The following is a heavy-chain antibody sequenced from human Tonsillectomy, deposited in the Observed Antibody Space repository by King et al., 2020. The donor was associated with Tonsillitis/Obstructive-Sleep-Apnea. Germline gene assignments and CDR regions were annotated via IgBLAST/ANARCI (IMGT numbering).Heavy chain of an antibody. Sequence: QLVQSGAEVKKPGASVKVSCKASGYTFTGYYMHWVRQAPGQGLEWMGRINPNSGGTNYAQKFQGRVTMTRDTSISTAYMELSRLRSDDTAVYYCARGGSGYDYRSYYYMDVWGKGTTVTVSS. CDR3: ARGGSGYDYRSYYYMDV. CDR2: INPNSGGT. CDR1: GYTFTGYY. J-gene: IGHJ6*03. D-gene: IGHD5-12*01. V-gene: IGHV1-2*06.